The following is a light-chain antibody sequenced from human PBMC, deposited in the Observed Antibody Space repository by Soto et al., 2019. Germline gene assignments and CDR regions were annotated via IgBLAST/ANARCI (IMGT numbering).Light chain of an antibody. J-gene: IGKJ2*01. CDR3: QQRSNWPPYT. V-gene: IGKV3-11*01. Sequence: EIVLTQSPATLSLSPGERATLSCRASQSVSTYLAWYQQKPGQAPRLLIYDASNRATGIPARFSGSWSGTDFTLTIRSLEPEDFAVYYCQQRSNWPPYTFGQGTKLEIK. CDR2: DAS. CDR1: QSVSTY.